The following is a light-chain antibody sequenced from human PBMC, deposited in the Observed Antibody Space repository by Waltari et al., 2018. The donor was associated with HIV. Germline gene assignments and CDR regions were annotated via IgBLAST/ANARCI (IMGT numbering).Light chain of an antibody. CDR1: NSDAGGNNY. J-gene: IGLJ2*01. CDR2: EVY. CDR3: SSYAGINTYVL. Sequence: QSALTPPPPASGSPGQHVTISCNGTNSDAGGNNYVHWYQQYPGKAPRLMIYEVYKRPSGVPHRFSGSKSGNTASLTVSGLQAEDEANYYCSSYAGINTYVLFGGGTKLTVL. V-gene: IGLV2-8*01.